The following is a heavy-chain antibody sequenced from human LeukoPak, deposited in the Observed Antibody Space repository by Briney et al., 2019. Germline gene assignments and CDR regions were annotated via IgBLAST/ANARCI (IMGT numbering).Heavy chain of an antibody. CDR1: GGSISSSSYY. J-gene: IGHJ4*02. V-gene: IGHV4-39*01. CDR3: ATSSGFRFDY. D-gene: IGHD6-19*01. Sequence: PSETLSLTCTVSGGSISSSSYYWGWIRQPPGKGLEWIGSIYYSGSTYYNPSLKSRVTISVDTSKNQFSLKLSSVTAADTAVYYCATSSGFRFDYWGQGTLVTVSS. CDR2: IYYSGST.